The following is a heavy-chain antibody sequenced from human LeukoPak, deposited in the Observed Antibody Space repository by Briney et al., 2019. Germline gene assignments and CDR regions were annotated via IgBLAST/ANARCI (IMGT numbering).Heavy chain of an antibody. D-gene: IGHD3-22*01. CDR3: ARAHYYYDSSGYYYVSAFDI. V-gene: IGHV1-18*01. CDR1: GYTFTSYG. Sequence: ASVKVSCKASGYTFTSYGISWVRQAPGQGLEWMGWISAYNGNTNYAQKLQGRVTMTTDTSTSTAYMELRSLRSDDTAVYYCARAHYYYDSSGYYYVSAFDIWGQGTMVTVSS. J-gene: IGHJ3*02. CDR2: ISAYNGNT.